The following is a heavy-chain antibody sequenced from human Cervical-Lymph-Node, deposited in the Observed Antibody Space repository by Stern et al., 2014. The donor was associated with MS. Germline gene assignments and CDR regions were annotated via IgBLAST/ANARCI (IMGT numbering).Heavy chain of an antibody. D-gene: IGHD3-16*01. CDR2: IDPGDSDA. J-gene: IGHJ4*02. CDR3: ARLSVGETIFDF. CDR1: GYNFATSW. Sequence: VQLVASGAEVKQPGESLQISCKGSGYNFATSWIGWVRPKPGTGLEWIGIIDPGDSDARYSPSFQGQVTMSADKSTGTAFLQWNSLKASDTAMYYCARLSVGETIFDFWGQGTLVTVSS. V-gene: IGHV5-51*01.